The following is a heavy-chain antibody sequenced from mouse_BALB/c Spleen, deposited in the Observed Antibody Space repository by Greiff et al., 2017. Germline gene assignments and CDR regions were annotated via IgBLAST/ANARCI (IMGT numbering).Heavy chain of an antibody. D-gene: IGHD2-4*01. V-gene: IGHV5-17*02. Sequence: EVQVVESGGGLVQPGGFRKLSCAASGFTFSSFGMHWVRQAPEKGLEWVAYISSGSSTIYYADTVKGRFTISRDNPKNTLFLQMTSLRSEDTAMYYCARVYDYDVEGYYAMDYWGQGTSVTVSS. CDR2: ISSGSSTI. CDR3: ARVYDYDVEGYYAMDY. J-gene: IGHJ4*01. CDR1: GFTFSSFG.